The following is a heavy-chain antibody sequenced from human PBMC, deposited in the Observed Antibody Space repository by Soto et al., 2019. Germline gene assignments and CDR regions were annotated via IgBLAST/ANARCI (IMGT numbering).Heavy chain of an antibody. CDR3: ARSVFP. CDR2: IYYSGST. Sequence: SETLSLTCTVSGDSISRYYWSWIRLSPGKGLEWIGYIYYSGSTNYRPSLKSRVTISVDTSKNQFSLKLSSVTAADTAVYYCARSVFPWGQGTLVTVSS. V-gene: IGHV4-59*12. J-gene: IGHJ5*02. CDR1: GDSISRYY.